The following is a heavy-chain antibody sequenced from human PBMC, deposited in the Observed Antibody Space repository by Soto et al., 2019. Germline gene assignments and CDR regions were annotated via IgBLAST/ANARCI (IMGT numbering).Heavy chain of an antibody. J-gene: IGHJ4*02. Sequence: ASVKVSCKASGYSFTGYYIHWVRQAPGQGLEWMGWINPDSGATNYAQNFQGRVTLTSDTSSSTASMDLTSLTSDDTAVYYCARGDYGTGGYPFPYFDYWGQGTLVTVSA. D-gene: IGHD2-8*02. CDR3: ARGDYGTGGYPFPYFDY. CDR1: GYSFTGYY. V-gene: IGHV1-2*02. CDR2: INPDSGAT.